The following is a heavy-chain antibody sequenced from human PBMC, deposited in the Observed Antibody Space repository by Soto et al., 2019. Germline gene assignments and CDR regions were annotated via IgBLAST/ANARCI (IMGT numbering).Heavy chain of an antibody. J-gene: IGHJ5*02. Sequence: PGGSLRLSCAASGFTFSSYAMSWVRQAPGKGLEWVSAISGSGGSTYYADSVKGRFTISRDNSKNTLYLQMNSLRAEDTAVYYCAKGRFPDSSGWSLFDPWGQGTLVTVSS. CDR1: GFTFSSYA. V-gene: IGHV3-23*01. CDR3: AKGRFPDSSGWSLFDP. D-gene: IGHD6-19*01. CDR2: ISGSGGST.